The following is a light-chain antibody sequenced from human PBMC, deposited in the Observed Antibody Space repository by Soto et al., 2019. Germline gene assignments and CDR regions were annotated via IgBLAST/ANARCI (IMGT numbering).Light chain of an antibody. J-gene: IGKJ1*01. Sequence: DIQMTQSPSSLSASVGDRVTITCRASQDIRNGLGWYQQKPGTAPKRLIYGASTLQSGVPSRFNGSGSRTAFTLTISSLQPEDFATYYCLRNYNFPWTFGQGTKVEIK. CDR2: GAS. CDR3: LRNYNFPWT. V-gene: IGKV1-17*01. CDR1: QDIRNG.